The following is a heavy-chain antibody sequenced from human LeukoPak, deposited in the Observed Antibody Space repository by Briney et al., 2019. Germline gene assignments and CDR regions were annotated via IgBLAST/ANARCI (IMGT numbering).Heavy chain of an antibody. D-gene: IGHD6-19*01. CDR3: ARGGTAVTTQGYDY. V-gene: IGHV3-21*01. Sequence: GGSLRLSCAASGFTFSDYSMNWVRQAPGKGLEWVSSISSGSIYIYYADSVKGRFTISRDNAKNSLYLQMNSLRAEDTAVYYCARGGTAVTTQGYDYWGQGTLVTVSS. J-gene: IGHJ4*02. CDR2: ISSGSIYI. CDR1: GFTFSDYS.